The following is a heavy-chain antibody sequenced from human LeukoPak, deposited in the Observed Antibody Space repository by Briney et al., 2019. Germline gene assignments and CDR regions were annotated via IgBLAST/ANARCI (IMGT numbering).Heavy chain of an antibody. Sequence: SETLSLTCTVSGGSISSYYWSWIRRPPGKGLEWIGYIYYSGSTNYNPSLKSRVTISVDTSKNQFSPKLSSVTAADTAVYYCARSYSGGWYDSEFDPWGQGTLVTVSS. V-gene: IGHV4-59*01. CDR1: GGSISSYY. D-gene: IGHD6-19*01. J-gene: IGHJ5*02. CDR3: ARSYSGGWYDSEFDP. CDR2: IYYSGST.